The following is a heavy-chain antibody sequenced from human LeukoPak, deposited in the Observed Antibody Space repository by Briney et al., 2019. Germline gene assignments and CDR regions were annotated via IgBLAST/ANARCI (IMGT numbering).Heavy chain of an antibody. V-gene: IGHV3-74*01. Sequence: GGSLRLSCAASVFTLSSYWMHWVRQAPGKGLVWVSRIYSDGSSTNYADSVKGRYTISRDNAKNTLYLEMNRLRAEDTAVYYCARDRGYSHDYWGQGTLVTVSS. J-gene: IGHJ4*02. CDR1: VFTLSSYW. D-gene: IGHD5-18*01. CDR2: IYSDGSST. CDR3: ARDRGYSHDY.